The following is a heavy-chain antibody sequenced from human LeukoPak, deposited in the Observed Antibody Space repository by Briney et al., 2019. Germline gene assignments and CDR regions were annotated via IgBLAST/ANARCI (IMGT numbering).Heavy chain of an antibody. D-gene: IGHD6-13*01. CDR1: GFTFSSYW. CDR3: ANRRAVTGTGFDY. J-gene: IGHJ4*02. Sequence: GGSLRLSCAASGFTFSSYWMSWVRQAPGKGLEWVSAISGAGGSTYYADSVKGRFTISRDNSKNTLYLQMNGLRAEDTAVYYCANRRAVTGTGFDYWGQGTLVTVSS. CDR2: ISGAGGST. V-gene: IGHV3-23*01.